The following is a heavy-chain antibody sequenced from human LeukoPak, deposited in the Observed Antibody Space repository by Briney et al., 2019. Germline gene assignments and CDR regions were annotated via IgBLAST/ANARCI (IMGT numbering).Heavy chain of an antibody. CDR3: AKDGGCCGGSHYGVYC. CDR1: GFTFSSYG. J-gene: IGHJ4*02. Sequence: PGGSLRLSCAASGFTFSSYGMHWVRQAPGKGLEWVAVIWYDGSNKYYADSVKGRFTISRDNSKNTLYLQMNSLRAEDTAVYYCAKDGGCCGGSHYGVYCWVQGTLVTDSS. CDR2: IWYDGSNK. V-gene: IGHV3-33*06. D-gene: IGHD1-26*01.